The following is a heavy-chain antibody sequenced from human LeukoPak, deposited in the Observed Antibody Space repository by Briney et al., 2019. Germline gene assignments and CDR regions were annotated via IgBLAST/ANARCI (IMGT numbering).Heavy chain of an antibody. J-gene: IGHJ4*02. Sequence: PSETLSLTCTVSGGSISIYYWSWIRQPAGKGLEWIGRIYTSGSTNYNPSLKSRVTMSVDTSKNQFSLKLSSVTAADTAVYYCAREYGSGSYYTYYFDYWGQGTLVTVSS. D-gene: IGHD3-10*01. CDR2: IYTSGST. V-gene: IGHV4-4*07. CDR1: GGSISIYY. CDR3: AREYGSGSYYTYYFDY.